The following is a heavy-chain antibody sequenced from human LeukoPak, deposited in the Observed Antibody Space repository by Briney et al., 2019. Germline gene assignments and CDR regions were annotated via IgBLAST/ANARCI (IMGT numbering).Heavy chain of an antibody. D-gene: IGHD3-10*01. J-gene: IGHJ4*02. CDR2: IYSDGT. Sequence: PSETLSLTYTVSGGSISSTNYYWGWIRQPPGKGLEWIGSIYSDGTYYNPSLKSRIAMSVDTSKNQFSLSLRSVTATDTAVYYCARHYYAGSGTYRPFDYWGQGTLVTVAS. V-gene: IGHV4-39*01. CDR3: ARHYYAGSGTYRPFDY. CDR1: GGSISSTNYY.